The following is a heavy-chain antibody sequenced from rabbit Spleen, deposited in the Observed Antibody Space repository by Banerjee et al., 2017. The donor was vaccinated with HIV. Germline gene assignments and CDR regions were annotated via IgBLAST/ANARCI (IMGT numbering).Heavy chain of an antibody. CDR3: ARGSAAMTMVITGFYFNL. J-gene: IGHJ4*01. Sequence: QSLEESGGDLVKPGASLALTCTASGVSFSLSSYMCWVRQAPGKGLEWIGCIDDGSSGFTYYASWAKGRFTISKTSSTTVTLQMTSLTAADTATYFCARGSAAMTMVITGFYFNLWGPGTLVTVS. CDR2: IDDGSSGFT. CDR1: GVSFSLSSY. D-gene: IGHD2-1*01. V-gene: IGHV1S40*01.